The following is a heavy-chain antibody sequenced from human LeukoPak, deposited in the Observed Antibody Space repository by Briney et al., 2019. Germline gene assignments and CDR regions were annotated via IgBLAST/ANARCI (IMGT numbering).Heavy chain of an antibody. CDR2: IYYSGST. CDR3: ARQVGKDEMATTHFDY. D-gene: IGHD5-24*01. V-gene: IGHV4-59*08. CDR1: GGSISSYY. J-gene: IGHJ4*02. Sequence: KTSETPSLTCTVSGGSISSYYWSWIRQPPGKGLEWIGYIYYSGSTNYNPSLKSRVTISVDTSKNQFSLKLSSVTAADTAVYYCARQVGKDEMATTHFDYWGQGTLVTVSS.